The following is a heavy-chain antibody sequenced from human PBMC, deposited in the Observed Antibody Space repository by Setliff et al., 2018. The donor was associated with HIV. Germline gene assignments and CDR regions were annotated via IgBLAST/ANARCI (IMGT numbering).Heavy chain of an antibody. Sequence: SETLSLTCTISGGSISGHYWSWIRQPAGKGLEWIGRIYTSGSTNDNPSLKSRVTISVDTSKTQFSLKVSSVTAADTAVYYCAREVLTSGPLGTFDIWGQGTMVTVSS. CDR1: GGSISGHY. CDR2: IYTSGST. CDR3: AREVLTSGPLGTFDI. J-gene: IGHJ3*02. V-gene: IGHV4-4*07. D-gene: IGHD1-26*01.